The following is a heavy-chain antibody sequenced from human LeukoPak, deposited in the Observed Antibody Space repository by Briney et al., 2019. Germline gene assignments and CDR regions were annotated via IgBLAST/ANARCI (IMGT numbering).Heavy chain of an antibody. CDR3: ARGYDY. CDR2: ISYSGST. J-gene: IGHJ4*02. D-gene: IGHD3-22*01. V-gene: IGHV4-39*01. Sequence: SETLSLTCTVSSGSISSSNYYWGCIRQPPGKGLEWIGSISYSGSTYYNPSLRSRVTISVDTSKNQFSLKLNSVTASDTAVYYCARGYDYWGQGTLVTVSS. CDR1: SGSISSSNYY.